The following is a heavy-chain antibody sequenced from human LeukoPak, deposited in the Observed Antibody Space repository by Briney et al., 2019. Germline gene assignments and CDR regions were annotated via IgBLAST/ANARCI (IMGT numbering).Heavy chain of an antibody. V-gene: IGHV4-61*01. J-gene: IGHJ4*02. Sequence: SETLSLTCTVSGGSVSSGSSYWSWIRQPPGKGLEWIGYIFHSGSTNYNPSLKSRVTISVDTSKNQFSLKLSSVTAADTAIYYCASTDYGDYLLNYWGQGTLVTVSS. CDR1: GGSVSSGSSY. CDR2: IFHSGST. CDR3: ASTDYGDYLLNY. D-gene: IGHD4-17*01.